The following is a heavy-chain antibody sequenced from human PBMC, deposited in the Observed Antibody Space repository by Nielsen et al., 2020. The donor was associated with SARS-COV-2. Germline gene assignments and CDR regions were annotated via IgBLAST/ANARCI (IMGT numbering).Heavy chain of an antibody. CDR2: ISWNSGSI. CDR1: GFTFDDYA. J-gene: IGHJ4*02. Sequence: LSLTCAASGFTFDDYAMHWVRQAPGKGLEWVSGISWNSGSIGYADSVKGRFTISRDNAKNSLYLQMNSLRAEDTALYYCAKLGDDYGSPLDYWGQGTLVTVSS. D-gene: IGHD4-17*01. V-gene: IGHV3-9*01. CDR3: AKLGDDYGSPLDY.